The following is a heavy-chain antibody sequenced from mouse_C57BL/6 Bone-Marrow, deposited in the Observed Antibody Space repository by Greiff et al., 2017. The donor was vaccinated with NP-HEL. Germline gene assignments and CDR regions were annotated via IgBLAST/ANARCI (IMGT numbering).Heavy chain of an antibody. CDR1: GFSLTSYG. CDR3: ARQILYGNYGYYAMDY. D-gene: IGHD2-10*02. CDR2: IWSDGST. V-gene: IGHV2-6-1*01. J-gene: IGHJ4*01. Sequence: QVQLQQSGPGLVAPSQSLSITCTVSGFSLTSYGVHWVRQPPGKGLEWLVVIWSDGSTTYNSALKSRLSISKDNSKSQVFLKMNSLQTDDTAMYYCARQILYGNYGYYAMDYWGQGTSVTVSS.